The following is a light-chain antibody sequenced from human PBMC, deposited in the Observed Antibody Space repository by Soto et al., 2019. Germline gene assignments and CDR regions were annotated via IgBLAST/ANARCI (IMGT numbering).Light chain of an antibody. CDR1: SSDVGGYNY. V-gene: IGLV2-14*01. Sequence: QSALTQPASVSGSLGQSITISCTGTSSDVGGYNYVSWYQQHPGKDPKVVIFEVTYRPSGVSSRFSGSKSGNTASLTVSGLQAEDEGDYYCSSYTRTSPVVFGRGTHVTVL. J-gene: IGLJ2*01. CDR2: EVT. CDR3: SSYTRTSPVV.